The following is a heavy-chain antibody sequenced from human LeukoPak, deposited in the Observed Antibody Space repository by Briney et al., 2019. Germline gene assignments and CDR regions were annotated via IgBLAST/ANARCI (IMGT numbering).Heavy chain of an antibody. CDR1: GGSLSGYY. CDR3: ARGQGTVTTH. Sequence: SETLSLTCAVSGGSLSGYYWTWIRQPPGKGLEWIGEINHSGSANYNPSLMSRVTISLDTSKNHFSLNLSSVTAADTAVYYCARGQGTVTTHWGQGTLVTVSS. V-gene: IGHV4-34*01. D-gene: IGHD4-17*01. J-gene: IGHJ4*02. CDR2: INHSGSA.